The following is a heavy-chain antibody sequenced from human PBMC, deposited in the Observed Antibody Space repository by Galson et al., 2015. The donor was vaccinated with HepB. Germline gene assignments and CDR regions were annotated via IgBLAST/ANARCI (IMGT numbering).Heavy chain of an antibody. V-gene: IGHV3-48*02. CDR2: ISSSSSTI. Sequence: SLRLSCAASGFTFSSYSMNWVRQAPGKGLEWVSYISSSSSTIYYADSVKGRFTISRDNAKNSLYLQMNSLRDEDTAVYYCASERGYYDSSGYLADYWGQGTLVTVSS. CDR1: GFTFSSYS. J-gene: IGHJ4*02. D-gene: IGHD3-22*01. CDR3: ASERGYYDSSGYLADY.